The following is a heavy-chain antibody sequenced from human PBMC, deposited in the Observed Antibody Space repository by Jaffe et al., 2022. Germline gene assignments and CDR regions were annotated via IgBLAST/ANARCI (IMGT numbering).Heavy chain of an antibody. J-gene: IGHJ4*02. D-gene: IGHD6-19*01. Sequence: EVQLVESGGGLVQPGGSLRLSCAASGFTFSSYSMNWVRQAPGKGLEWVSYISSSSSTIYYADSVKGRFTISRDNAKNSLYLQMNSLRAEDTAVYYCARNIAVAGTGFDYWGQGTLVTVSS. CDR1: GFTFSSYS. CDR3: ARNIAVAGTGFDY. V-gene: IGHV3-48*01. CDR2: ISSSSSTI.